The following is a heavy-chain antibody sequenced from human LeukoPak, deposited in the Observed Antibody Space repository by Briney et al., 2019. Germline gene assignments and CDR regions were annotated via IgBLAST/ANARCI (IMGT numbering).Heavy chain of an antibody. CDR2: ISWNSGSI. V-gene: IGHV3-9*01. Sequence: GRSLRLSCAASGFTFDDYAMHWVRQAPGKDLEWVSGISWNSGSIGYADSVKGRFTISRDNAKNSLYLQMNSLRAEDTALYYCAKDTRAVAGGGFDYWGQGTLVTVSS. CDR3: AKDTRAVAGGGFDY. J-gene: IGHJ4*02. CDR1: GFTFDDYA. D-gene: IGHD6-19*01.